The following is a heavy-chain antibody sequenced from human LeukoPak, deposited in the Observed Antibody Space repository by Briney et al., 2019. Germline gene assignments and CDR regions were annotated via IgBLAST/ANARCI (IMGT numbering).Heavy chain of an antibody. J-gene: IGHJ6*02. CDR3: ARGSGVGATYYYYGMDV. CDR1: GYTFTSYY. CDR2: INPSGDTT. Sequence: GASVKVSCKASGYTFTSYYLHWVRQAPEQGLEWMGIINPSGDTTSYAQKFQGTVTMTRDTSTSTVFMELSSLRSEDTAVYYCARGSGVGATYYYYGMDVWGQGTTVTVSS. V-gene: IGHV1-46*01. D-gene: IGHD1-26*01.